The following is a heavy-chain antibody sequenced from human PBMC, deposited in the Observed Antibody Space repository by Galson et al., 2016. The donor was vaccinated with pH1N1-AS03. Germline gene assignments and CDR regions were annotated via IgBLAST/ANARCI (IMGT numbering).Heavy chain of an antibody. CDR1: GFTFTSYY. D-gene: IGHD3-16*01. Sequence: SVKVSCKASGFTFTSYYMHWVRQAPGQGLEWMGIIHPSGGPIYAQHFQGRVSMARETSTSTVYTKLSNLRPDDTAVYYCAREGGNYGDCDHWGRGTLVTVSS. CDR2: IHPSGGP. J-gene: IGHJ4*02. CDR3: AREGGNYGDCDH. V-gene: IGHV1-46*01.